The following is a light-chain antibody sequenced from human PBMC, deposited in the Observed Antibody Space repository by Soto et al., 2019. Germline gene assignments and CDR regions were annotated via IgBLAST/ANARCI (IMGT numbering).Light chain of an antibody. CDR3: QQYHNGLT. CDR1: QSVSSN. CDR2: GAS. Sequence: EIVMTQSPATLSVSPGERATLSCRASQSVSSNLAWYQQKPGQAPRLLIYGASTRATGVPTRFSGSGSGTEFTLTVSSLQSEDFAVYYCQQYHNGLTCGQGTKVEIK. V-gene: IGKV3-15*01. J-gene: IGKJ1*01.